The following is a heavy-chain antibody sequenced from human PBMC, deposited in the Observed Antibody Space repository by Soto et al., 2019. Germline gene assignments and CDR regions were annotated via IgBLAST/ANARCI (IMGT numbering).Heavy chain of an antibody. CDR1: GGSISSGGYY. D-gene: IGHD3-9*01. CDR3: ARGGTLRYFGWLPSLGYYYGMDV. J-gene: IGHJ6*02. Sequence: QVQLQESGPGLVKPSQTLSLTCTVSGGSISSGGYYWSWIRQHPGKGLEWIGYIYYSGSTYYNPSLKGRVTVSVDTSKNQFSLELSSVAAADTAVYYCARGGTLRYFGWLPSLGYYYGMDVWGQGTTVTVSS. CDR2: IYYSGST. V-gene: IGHV4-31*03.